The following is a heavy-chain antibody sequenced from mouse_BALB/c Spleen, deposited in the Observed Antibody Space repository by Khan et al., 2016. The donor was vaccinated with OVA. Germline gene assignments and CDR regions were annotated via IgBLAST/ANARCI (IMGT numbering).Heavy chain of an antibody. J-gene: IGHJ3*01. CDR1: GFTFSDYY. CDR2: ISDGGTYL. D-gene: IGHD2-13*01. V-gene: IGHV5-4*02. CDR3: VRGYYGDPFAH. Sequence: EVELVESGGGLVKPGGSLKLSCAASGFTFSDYYMYWGRQTPEKRLEWVATISDGGTYLYYPDSVKGRFTISRDNAKNSLYLQMSSLKSDDTAMYYCVRGYYGDPFAHWGQGTLVTVSA.